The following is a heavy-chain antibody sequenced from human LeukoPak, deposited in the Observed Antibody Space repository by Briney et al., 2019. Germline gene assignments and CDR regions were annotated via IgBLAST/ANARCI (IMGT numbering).Heavy chain of an antibody. Sequence: GRSLRLSCAASGFTFSSYGMHWVRQAPGKGLEWVAVISYDGSNKYYADSVKGRSTISRDNSKNTLYLQMNSLRAEDTAVYYCAKDQRAAADLWVDYWGQGTLVTVSS. V-gene: IGHV3-30*18. D-gene: IGHD6-13*01. CDR3: AKDQRAAADLWVDY. J-gene: IGHJ4*02. CDR1: GFTFSSYG. CDR2: ISYDGSNK.